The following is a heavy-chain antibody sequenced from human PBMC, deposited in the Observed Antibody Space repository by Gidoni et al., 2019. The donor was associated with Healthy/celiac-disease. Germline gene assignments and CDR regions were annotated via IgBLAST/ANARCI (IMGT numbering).Heavy chain of an antibody. Sequence: QVQLVQSGAEVKKPGSSVKVSCKASGGTFSSYAISWVRQAPGQGLEWMGRIIPILGIANYAQKFQGRVTITADKSTSTAYMELSSLRSEDTAVYYCARGRYYGSGSYFNWFDPWGQGTLVTVSS. CDR2: IIPILGIA. CDR3: ARGRYYGSGSYFNWFDP. CDR1: GGTFSSYA. D-gene: IGHD3-10*01. V-gene: IGHV1-69*04. J-gene: IGHJ5*02.